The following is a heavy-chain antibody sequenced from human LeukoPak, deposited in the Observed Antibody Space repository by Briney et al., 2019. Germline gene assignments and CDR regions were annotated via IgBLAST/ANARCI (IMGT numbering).Heavy chain of an antibody. D-gene: IGHD3-22*01. CDR2: IYYSGST. J-gene: IGHJ4*02. CDR3: ARDGDYYDSSGSFDY. V-gene: IGHV4-34*01. Sequence: PSETLSLTCGVYDGSFSSYYWSWIRQPPGKGLEWIGSIYYSGSTYFNPSLKSRVTISVDTSKNQFSLKLSSVTAADTAVYYCARDGDYYDSSGSFDYWGQGTLVTVSS. CDR1: DGSFSSYY.